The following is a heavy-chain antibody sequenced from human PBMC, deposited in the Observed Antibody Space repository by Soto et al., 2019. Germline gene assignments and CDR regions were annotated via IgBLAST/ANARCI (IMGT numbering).Heavy chain of an antibody. J-gene: IGHJ4*02. CDR3: ARLMHYYDSSGYWPLDY. V-gene: IGHV5-51*01. CDR2: IYPGDSDT. CDR1: GYRFTSYW. D-gene: IGHD3-22*01. Sequence: PGESLKISCKGSGYRFTSYWIGWVRQMLGKGLEWMGIIYPGDSDTRYSPSIQGQVTISAEKSISTAYLQWSSLKASDTGMNYCARLMHYYDSSGYWPLDYWSQGTLVTVSS.